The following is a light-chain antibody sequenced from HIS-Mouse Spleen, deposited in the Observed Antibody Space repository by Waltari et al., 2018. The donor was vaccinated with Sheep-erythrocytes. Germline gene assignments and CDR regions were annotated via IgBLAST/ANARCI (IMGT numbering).Light chain of an antibody. J-gene: IGLJ3*02. CDR1: SSDVGGYNY. CDR2: DVS. Sequence: QSALTQPRSVSGSPGQSVTISCTGTSSDVGGYNYVSWYQQHPGKAPKRMIYDVSKRPSGVSNRFSGSKSGNTASLTISGLQAEDEADYYCSSYTSSSTWVFGGGTKLTVL. CDR3: SSYTSSSTWV. V-gene: IGLV2-11*01.